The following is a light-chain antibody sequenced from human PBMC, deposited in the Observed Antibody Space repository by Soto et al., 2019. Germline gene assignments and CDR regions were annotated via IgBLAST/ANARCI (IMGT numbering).Light chain of an antibody. CDR2: AAS. V-gene: IGKV1-12*01. CDR3: QQANSFPIT. J-gene: IGKJ5*01. CDR1: QGISSW. Sequence: DIHMTQSKSSVPAPLGDRATITCRAAQGISSWLAWYQQKPGKAPKLLIYAASSLQSGVPSRFSGSGSGTDFTLTISSLQPEDFATYYCQQANSFPITFAQGTRLEIK.